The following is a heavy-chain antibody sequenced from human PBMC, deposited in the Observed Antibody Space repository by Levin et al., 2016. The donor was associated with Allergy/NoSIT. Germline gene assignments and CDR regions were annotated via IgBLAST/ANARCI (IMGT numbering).Heavy chain of an antibody. CDR2: IYPGDSDT. Sequence: VRQMPGKGLEWMGIIYPGDSDTRYSPSFQGQVIISADKSMSAAYLQWTRLKASDTAIYYCARLEGYSDDWTPENWFDTWGQGTLVTVSS. J-gene: IGHJ5*02. V-gene: IGHV5-51*01. CDR3: ARLEGYSDDWTPENWFDT. D-gene: IGHD3-3*01.